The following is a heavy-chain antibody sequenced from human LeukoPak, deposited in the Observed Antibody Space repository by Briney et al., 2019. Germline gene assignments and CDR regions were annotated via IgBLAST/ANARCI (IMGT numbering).Heavy chain of an antibody. CDR2: ISAYNGNT. Sequence: ASVKVSCKASGYTFTSYGISWVRQAPGQGFEWMGWISAYNGNTNYAQKLQGRVTMTTDTSTSTAYMELRSLRSDDTAVYYCARDGPRPSSGWFDPWGQGTLVTVSS. CDR3: ARDGPRPSSGWFDP. V-gene: IGHV1-18*01. J-gene: IGHJ5*02. CDR1: GYTFTSYG. D-gene: IGHD6-6*01.